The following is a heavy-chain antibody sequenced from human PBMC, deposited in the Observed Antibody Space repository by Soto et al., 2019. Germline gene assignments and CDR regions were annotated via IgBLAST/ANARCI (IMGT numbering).Heavy chain of an antibody. Sequence: PGESLKISCKGSGYSFTSYWIAWVRQVPGKGLEWMGIIYPGDSDTRYSPSFQGQVTISADKSISTAYLQWSSLKASDTAMYYCAGGGVRGVITRTRDYYGMDVWGQGTTVTVS. J-gene: IGHJ6*02. D-gene: IGHD3-10*01. V-gene: IGHV5-51*01. CDR1: GYSFTSYW. CDR3: AGGGVRGVITRTRDYYGMDV. CDR2: IYPGDSDT.